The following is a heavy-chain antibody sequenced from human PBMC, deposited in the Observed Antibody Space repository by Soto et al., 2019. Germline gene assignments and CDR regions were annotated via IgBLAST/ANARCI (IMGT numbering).Heavy chain of an antibody. D-gene: IGHD3-10*01. V-gene: IGHV3-23*01. CDR2: IRGIGDTT. J-gene: IGHJ4*02. CDR1: GFTFRDYA. Sequence: EVQLLESGGGLVQPGGSLRLSCAASGFTFRDYAMAWVRQAPGKGLEWVSSIRGIGDTTYYADSVKGRFTVSRDNSKKTLYLQMDSLRAEDTAVYYCAKDSRYFDSGSQCDYWGQGTLVAVSS. CDR3: AKDSRYFDSGSQCDY.